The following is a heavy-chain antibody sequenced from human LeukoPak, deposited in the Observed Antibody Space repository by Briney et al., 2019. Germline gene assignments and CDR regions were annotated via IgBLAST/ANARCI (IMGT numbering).Heavy chain of an antibody. V-gene: IGHV3-30*04. CDR2: ISSDGGNE. CDR1: GFTFSSYA. J-gene: IGHJ4*02. Sequence: GGSLRLSCAASGFTFSSYAMSWVRQAPGQGLEWVAAISSDGGNEHYADSVEGRFTISRDNSKNTLFLQVDSLRTEDRAVYYCARNDYGDYYFDYWGQGTLVTVSS. CDR3: ARNDYGDYYFDY. D-gene: IGHD4-17*01.